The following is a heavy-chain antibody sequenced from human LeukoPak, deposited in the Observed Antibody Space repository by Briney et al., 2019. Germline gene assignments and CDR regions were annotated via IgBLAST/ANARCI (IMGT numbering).Heavy chain of an antibody. J-gene: IGHJ4*02. V-gene: IGHV1-69*04. CDR2: IIPILGIA. Sequence: SVKVSCKASGGTFSSYAISWVRQAPGQGLEWMGRIIPILGIANYAQRFQGRVTITADKSTSTAYMELSSLRSEDTAVYYCAKDPSGYYDSSGYYSNDYWGQGTLVTVSS. CDR1: GGTFSSYA. D-gene: IGHD3-22*01. CDR3: AKDPSGYYDSSGYYSNDY.